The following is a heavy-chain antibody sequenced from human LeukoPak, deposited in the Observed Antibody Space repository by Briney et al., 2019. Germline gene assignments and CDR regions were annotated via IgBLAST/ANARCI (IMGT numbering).Heavy chain of an antibody. CDR3: ARDRLVLRPRSSSDY. J-gene: IGHJ4*02. V-gene: IGHV3-21*01. CDR1: GFTFSSYS. D-gene: IGHD6-6*01. Sequence: GGSLRLSCAVSGFTFSSYSMNWVRQAPGKGLEWVSSITSSSSYIYYADSVKGRFTISRDDAKNSLYLQMNSLRAEDTAIYYCARDRLVLRPRSSSDYWGQGTLVTVSS. CDR2: ITSSSSYI.